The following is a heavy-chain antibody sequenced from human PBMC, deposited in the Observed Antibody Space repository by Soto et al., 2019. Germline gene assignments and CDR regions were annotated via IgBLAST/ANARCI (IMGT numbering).Heavy chain of an antibody. Sequence: QVQVVQSGAEVKKPGSSVKVSCKASGGTFSSYTITWVRQAPGQGLEWLGRIIPIFGVTNYAQKFQDRLTMSADRPTTTAYMELSSLTSADTAVYYCVRDWESTTQTWGFGDSWCQRTLVTVSS. CDR2: IIPIFGVT. CDR3: VRDWESTTQTWGFGDS. CDR1: GGTFSSYT. J-gene: IGHJ4*02. V-gene: IGHV1-69*04. D-gene: IGHD1-1*01.